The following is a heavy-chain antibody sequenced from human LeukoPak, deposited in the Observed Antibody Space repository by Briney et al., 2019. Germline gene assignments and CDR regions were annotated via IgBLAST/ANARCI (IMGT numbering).Heavy chain of an antibody. Sequence: ASVKVSCKASGYTFTSYGISWVRQAPGQGLEWMGWISAYNGNTNYAQKLQGRVTMTTGTSTSTAYMELRSLRSDDTAVYYCARASMVRGVFDYWGQGTLVTVSS. V-gene: IGHV1-18*04. J-gene: IGHJ4*02. CDR2: ISAYNGNT. CDR3: ARASMVRGVFDY. CDR1: GYTFTSYG. D-gene: IGHD3-10*01.